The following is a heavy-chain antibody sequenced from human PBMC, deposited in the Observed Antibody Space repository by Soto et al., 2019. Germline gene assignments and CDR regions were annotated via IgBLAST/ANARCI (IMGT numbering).Heavy chain of an antibody. Sequence: QVQLVQSGAEVKKPGASVKVSCKASGYSFTRYGISWVRQAPGQGLEWMGWISGYNANTNYPENRRGRVTMTTDTSTSTAYMEVRNLISDDTAVDYCARMGDVPSYYYGLDVWCPGTTVTFSS. D-gene: IGHD3-16*01. CDR3: ARMGDVPSYYYGLDV. V-gene: IGHV1-18*01. CDR2: ISGYNANT. CDR1: GYSFTRYG. J-gene: IGHJ6*02.